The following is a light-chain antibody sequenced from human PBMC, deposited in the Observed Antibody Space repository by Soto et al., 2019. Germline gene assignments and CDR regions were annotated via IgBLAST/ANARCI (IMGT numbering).Light chain of an antibody. CDR3: CSYAGSSTWV. Sequence: QSVLTQPASASGSPGQSITISCTGTSSDVGSYNLVSWYQQRPGKAPKLMIYEVSKRPSGVSNRFSGSKSGNTASLTISGLQAEDEADYSCCSYAGSSTWVFGGGTKVTVL. CDR1: SSDVGSYNL. J-gene: IGLJ3*02. V-gene: IGLV2-23*02. CDR2: EVS.